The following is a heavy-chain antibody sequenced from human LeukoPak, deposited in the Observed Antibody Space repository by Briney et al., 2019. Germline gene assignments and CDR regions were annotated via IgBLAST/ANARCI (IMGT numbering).Heavy chain of an antibody. CDR1: GFRFRSYG. CDR3: AKGRIAVAHYYGMDV. CDR2: IGGSGGRT. V-gene: IGHV3-23*01. Sequence: PGGSLRLSCAASGFRFRSYGMNWVRQAPGKGLEWVSGIGGSGGRTYYADSVQGRFTISRDNSKNTVDLQMNSLRAEDTAIYYCAKGRIAVAHYYGMDVWGQGTTVTVSS. J-gene: IGHJ6*02. D-gene: IGHD6-19*01.